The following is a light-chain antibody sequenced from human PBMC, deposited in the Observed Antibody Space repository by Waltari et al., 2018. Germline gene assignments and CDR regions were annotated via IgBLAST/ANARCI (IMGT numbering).Light chain of an antibody. CDR3: QQHTTYPVT. Sequence: DIQMTQSPSSLSASAGDTVTITCRASQDIRNYVAWYQQKPGKAPKPLIYFASNLETGVPTRFRGSGSGKRFTLTFSSLQPEDFATFYCQQHTTYPVTFGQGTTLGIK. CDR2: FAS. J-gene: IGKJ2*01. V-gene: IGKV1-16*01. CDR1: QDIRNY.